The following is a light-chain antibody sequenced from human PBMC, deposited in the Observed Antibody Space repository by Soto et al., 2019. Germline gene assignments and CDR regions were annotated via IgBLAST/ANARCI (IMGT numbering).Light chain of an antibody. CDR1: QSISSW. V-gene: IGKV1-5*01. Sequence: GDRVPIPCRASQSISSWLAWYQQKPGKAPKLLIYDASSLESGVPSRFSGSGSGTEFSLTISSLQADDFGSYYCQHYNTWTFGQGTKVDIK. CDR2: DAS. CDR3: QHYNTWT. J-gene: IGKJ1*01.